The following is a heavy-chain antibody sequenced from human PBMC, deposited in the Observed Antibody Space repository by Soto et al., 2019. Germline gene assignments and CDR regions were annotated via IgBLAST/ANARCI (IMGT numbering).Heavy chain of an antibody. CDR2: IYYTGSS. V-gene: IGHV4-61*01. Sequence: SHTLARTSTVSGGTVSSGKHDASWNGHPPGKGLEWIGFIYYTGSSSYNPSLKSRVTMSLDKSNNQFSLKLTSVTAADTAVYYCASAVYCSGGSCSFDPWGQGTLVTVS. CDR3: ASAVYCSGGSCSFDP. D-gene: IGHD2-15*01. CDR1: GGTVSSGKHD. J-gene: IGHJ5*02.